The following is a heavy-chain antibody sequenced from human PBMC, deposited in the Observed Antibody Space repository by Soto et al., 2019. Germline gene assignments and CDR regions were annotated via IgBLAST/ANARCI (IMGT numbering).Heavy chain of an antibody. D-gene: IGHD5-12*01. CDR2: IKPSGGST. CDR3: ARDSRRGDIVATIGRAVAGPYYYYGMDV. CDR1: GYTFTSYY. J-gene: IGHJ6*02. Sequence: VASVKVSCKASGYTFTSYYMHWVRQAPGQGLEWMGKIKPSGGSTSYAQKFQGRVTMTRDTSTSTVYMELSSLRSEDTAVYYFARDSRRGDIVATIGRAVAGPYYYYGMDVWGQGTTVTVSS. V-gene: IGHV1-46*03.